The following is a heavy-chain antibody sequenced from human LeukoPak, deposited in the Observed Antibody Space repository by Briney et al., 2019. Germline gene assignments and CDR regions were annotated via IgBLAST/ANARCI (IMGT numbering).Heavy chain of an antibody. D-gene: IGHD6-19*01. CDR2: ISGSGGST. CDR3: AARPTSEAVAPSDF. Sequence: GGSLRLSCAGSGFTPSNCGMSWVRQAPGKGLEWVSGISGSGGSTYYADSVKGRFTISRDNSKSTLYLQMNSLRAEDTATYYCAARPTSEAVAPSDFWGQGTLVTVSP. CDR1: GFTPSNCG. V-gene: IGHV3-23*01. J-gene: IGHJ4*02.